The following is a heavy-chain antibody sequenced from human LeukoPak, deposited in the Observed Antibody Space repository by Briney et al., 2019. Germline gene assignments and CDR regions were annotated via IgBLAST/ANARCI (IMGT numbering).Heavy chain of an antibody. CDR2: IYYSGST. J-gene: IGHJ4*02. Sequence: PSETLSLTCTVSGGSISSGEYYWSWIRQPPGKGLEWIGYIYYSGSTYYNPSLKSRVTISVDTSKNQFSLKLSSVTAADTAVYYCARTTVTPKHFDYWGQGTLVTVSS. V-gene: IGHV4-30-4*01. CDR3: ARTTVTPKHFDY. CDR1: GGSISSGEYY. D-gene: IGHD4-17*01.